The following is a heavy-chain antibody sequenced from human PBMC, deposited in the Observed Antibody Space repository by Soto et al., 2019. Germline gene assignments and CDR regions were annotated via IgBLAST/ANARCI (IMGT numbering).Heavy chain of an antibody. CDR3: ARDQGYYDLYYYGMDV. Sequence: QVQLQESGPGLVKPSQTLSLTCTVSGGSISSGGYYWSWIRQHPGKGLEWIGYIYYSGSTYYNPSLKSRVTISVDTSKNQFSLKLSSVTAADTAVYYCARDQGYYDLYYYGMDVWGQGTTVTVSS. V-gene: IGHV4-31*03. J-gene: IGHJ6*02. CDR2: IYYSGST. CDR1: GGSISSGGYY. D-gene: IGHD3-22*01.